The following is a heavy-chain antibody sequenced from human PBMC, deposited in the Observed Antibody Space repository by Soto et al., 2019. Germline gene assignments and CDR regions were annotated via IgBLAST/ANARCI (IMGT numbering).Heavy chain of an antibody. CDR2: ISYDGSNK. D-gene: IGHD5-18*01. CDR1: GFTFSSYA. V-gene: IGHV3-30-3*01. Sequence: QPGGSLRLSCAASGFTFSSYAMHWVRQAPGKGLEWVAVISYDGSNKYYADSVKGRFTISRDNSENTLYLQMNSLRAEDTAVYYCARAGYSYGYYYYYGMDVWGQGTTVTVSS. J-gene: IGHJ6*02. CDR3: ARAGYSYGYYYYYGMDV.